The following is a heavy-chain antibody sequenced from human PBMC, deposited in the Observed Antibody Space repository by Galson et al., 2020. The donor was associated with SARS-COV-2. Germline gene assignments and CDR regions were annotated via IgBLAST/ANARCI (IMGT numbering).Heavy chain of an antibody. CDR1: GFTFSSYS. CDR3: ARDFRVIGPLGLLAVAGTVSYYMDV. CDR2: ISSSSSYI. D-gene: IGHD6-19*01. Sequence: GGSLRLSCAASGFTFSSYSMNWVRQAPGKGLEWVSSISSSSSYIYYADSVKGRFTISRDNAKNSLYLQMNSLRAEDTAVYYCARDFRVIGPLGLLAVAGTVSYYMDVWGKGTTVTVSS. V-gene: IGHV3-21*01. J-gene: IGHJ6*03.